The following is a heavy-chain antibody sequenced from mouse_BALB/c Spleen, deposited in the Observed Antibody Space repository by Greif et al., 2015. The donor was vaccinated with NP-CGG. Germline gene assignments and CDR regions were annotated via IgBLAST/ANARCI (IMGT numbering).Heavy chain of an antibody. CDR3: ARNYYGSSYYAMDY. CDR2: ICGGGST. Sequence: QVQLQQSGPGLVQPSQSLSITCTVSGFSLTSYGVHWVRQSPGKGLEWLGVICGGGSTDYNAALISRLSISKDNSKSQVFFKMNSLPANDTAIYYCARNYYGSSYYAMDYWGQGTSVTVAS. D-gene: IGHD1-1*01. J-gene: IGHJ4*01. CDR1: GFSLTSYG. V-gene: IGHV2-2*02.